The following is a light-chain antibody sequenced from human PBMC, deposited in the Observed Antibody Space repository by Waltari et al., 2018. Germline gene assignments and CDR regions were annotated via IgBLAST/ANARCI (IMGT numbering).Light chain of an antibody. CDR1: QGIMSW. Sequence: DVQMTQSPSTLSASVGDTASITCRASQGIMSWLAWYQQKAGKAPKVLISKASTVESGVPSRVSGSEAGTEFTLTISNLQPDDFATYYCKQYNTDYTFGQGTILEIK. V-gene: IGKV1-5*03. CDR2: KAS. J-gene: IGKJ2*01. CDR3: KQYNTDYT.